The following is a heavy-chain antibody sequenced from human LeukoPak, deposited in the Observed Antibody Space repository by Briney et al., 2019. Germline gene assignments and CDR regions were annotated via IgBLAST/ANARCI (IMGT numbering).Heavy chain of an antibody. Sequence: SETLSLTCTVSGGSISNYYWSWIRQSPGKGLEWIGYVHYSGTTNYNPSLKSRVSMSIDTSKDQFSLRLNSVTAADTAVYYCARPLGSKNAFVIWGQGTVVTVSS. D-gene: IGHD4-11*01. J-gene: IGHJ3*02. CDR3: ARPLGSKNAFVI. CDR2: VHYSGTT. V-gene: IGHV4-59*08. CDR1: GGSISNYY.